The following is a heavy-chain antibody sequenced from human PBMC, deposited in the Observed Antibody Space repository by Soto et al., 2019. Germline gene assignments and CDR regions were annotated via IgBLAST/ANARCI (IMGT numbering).Heavy chain of an antibody. CDR1: DYTFTSYG. CDR2: ISAYNGNT. Sequence: ASVKVSCKASDYTFTSYGVSWVRQAPGQGLEWMGWISAYNGNTNYAQKLQGRVTMTTDTSTSTAYMELRSLRSDDTAVYYCAIRWGPCGGDCYNWFDPWGQGTLATVSS. V-gene: IGHV1-18*01. CDR3: AIRWGPCGGDCYNWFDP. J-gene: IGHJ5*02. D-gene: IGHD2-21*02.